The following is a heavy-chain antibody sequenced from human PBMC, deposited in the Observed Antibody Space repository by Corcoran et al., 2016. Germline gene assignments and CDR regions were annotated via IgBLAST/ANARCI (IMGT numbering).Heavy chain of an antibody. V-gene: IGHV6-1*01. Sequence: QVQLQQSGPGLVKRSQTRLLTGAISGDRLYSKSAAWNWSRQSPSRGPEWLGRTYYRSKWYNDYAVSVKSRITINPDTSKNKLPLQLNSVTPEDTAVYYCARAWGRLENFDYWGQGTLVTVSS. J-gene: IGHJ4*02. CDR2: TYYRSKWYN. CDR1: GDRLYSKSAA. D-gene: IGHD1-1*01. CDR3: ARAWGRLENFDY.